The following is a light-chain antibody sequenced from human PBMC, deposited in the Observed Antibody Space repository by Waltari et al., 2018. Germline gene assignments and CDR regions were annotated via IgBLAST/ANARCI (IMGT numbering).Light chain of an antibody. V-gene: IGKV1-16*01. Sequence: DIQMTQSPSSVSASVGDRVTFTCRASQGFSDYLAWFQQRPGKAPKSLIYAASRLQSGVPSRFNGTGSGTDFALTITSLQPEDFATYYCHHYNSYPWSFGQGTKLEI. CDR3: HHYNSYPWS. CDR2: AAS. CDR1: QGFSDY. J-gene: IGKJ2*04.